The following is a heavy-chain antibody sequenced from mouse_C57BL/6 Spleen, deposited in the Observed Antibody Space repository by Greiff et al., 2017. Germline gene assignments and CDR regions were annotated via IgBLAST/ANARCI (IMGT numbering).Heavy chain of an antibody. D-gene: IGHD2-4*01. CDR2: ISSGGSYT. Sequence: EVQLVESGGDLVKPGGSLKLSCAASGFTFSSYGMSWVRQTPDKRLEWVATISSGGSYTYYPDSVKGRFTISRDNAKNTLYLQMSGLKSEDTAMYYCARDYDYGFAYWGQGTLVTVSA. CDR1: GFTFSSYG. CDR3: ARDYDYGFAY. J-gene: IGHJ3*01. V-gene: IGHV5-6*01.